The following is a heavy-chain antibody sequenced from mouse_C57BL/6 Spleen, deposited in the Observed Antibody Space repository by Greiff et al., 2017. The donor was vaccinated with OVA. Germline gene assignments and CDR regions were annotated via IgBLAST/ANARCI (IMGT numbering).Heavy chain of an antibody. CDR1: GYTFTSYW. CDR2: IYPGSGST. CDR3: ARGVYYGSSYYFDY. Sequence: QVQLQQPGAELVKPGASVKMSCKASGYTFTSYWITWVKQRPGQGLEWIGDIYPGSGSTNYNEKFKSKATLTVDTSSRTAYMQLSSLTSEDSAVYYCARGVYYGSSYYFDYWGQGTTLTVSS. J-gene: IGHJ2*01. V-gene: IGHV1-55*01. D-gene: IGHD1-1*01.